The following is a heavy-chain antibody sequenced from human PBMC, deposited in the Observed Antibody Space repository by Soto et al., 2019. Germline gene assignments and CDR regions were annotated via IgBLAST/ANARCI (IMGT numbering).Heavy chain of an antibody. D-gene: IGHD2-21*02. CDR1: GGSISSGGYY. V-gene: IGHV4-31*03. J-gene: IGHJ4*02. Sequence: PSETLSLTCTVSGGSISSGGYYWSWICQHPGKGLEWIGYIYYSGSTYYNPSLKSRVTISVDTSKNQFSLKLSSVTAADTAVYYCAREGGGNSRRNFDYWGQGTLVTVSS. CDR3: AREGGGNSRRNFDY. CDR2: IYYSGST.